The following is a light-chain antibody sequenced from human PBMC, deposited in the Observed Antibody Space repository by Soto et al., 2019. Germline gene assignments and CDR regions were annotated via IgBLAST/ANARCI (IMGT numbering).Light chain of an antibody. CDR3: LLSLGGAYF. Sequence: QAVVTQEPSLTVSPGGTVTLTCASSTGAVTSDFHPNWFQQKPGQAPRALIYTTSKRHSWTPARFSGSLLGGKAALTLSGVQPEAEAEYYSLLSLGGAYFSGTGPKVPAL. V-gene: IGLV7-43*01. CDR1: TGAVTSDFH. J-gene: IGLJ1*01. CDR2: TTS.